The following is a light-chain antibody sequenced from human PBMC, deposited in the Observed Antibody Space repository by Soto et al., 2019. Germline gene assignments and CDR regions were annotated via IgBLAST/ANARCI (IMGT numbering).Light chain of an antibody. CDR3: SSYAGSNNYV. J-gene: IGLJ1*01. CDR1: SGDVGGYNY. V-gene: IGLV2-8*01. Sequence: QSALTQPPSASGSPGQSVTISCTGTSGDVGGYNYVSWYQQHPGKAPKLMIFEVSERPSGVPDRFSASKSGNTASLTVSGLQAGDEADYYCSSYAGSNNYVFGTGTKVTVL. CDR2: EVS.